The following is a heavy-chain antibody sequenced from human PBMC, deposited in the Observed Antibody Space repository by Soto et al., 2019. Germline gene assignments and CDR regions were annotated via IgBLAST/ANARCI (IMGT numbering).Heavy chain of an antibody. CDR3: ARDGDSCCHFDY. CDR2: IYYSGST. V-gene: IGHV4-31*03. J-gene: IGHJ4*02. CDR1: GGSISSGGYY. Sequence: SETLSLTCTVSGGSISSGGYYWSWIRQHPGKGLEWIGYIYYSGSTYYNPSLKSRVTISVDTSKNQFSLKLSSVTAADTAVYYCARDGDSCCHFDYWGQGTLVTVSS. D-gene: IGHD2-2*01.